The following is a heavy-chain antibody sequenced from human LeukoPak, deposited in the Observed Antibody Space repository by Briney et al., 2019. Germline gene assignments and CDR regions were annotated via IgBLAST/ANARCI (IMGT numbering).Heavy chain of an antibody. CDR2: IKSKTDGGTT. CDR3: TTDRYYDAAYTT. V-gene: IGHV3-15*01. CDR1: GFTFSNAW. D-gene: IGHD3-22*01. J-gene: IGHJ4*02. Sequence: GGSLRLSXAASGFTFSNAWMSWVRQAPGKGLEWVGRIKSKTDGGTTDYAAPVKGRFTISRDDSKNTLYLQMNSLKTEDTAVYYCTTDRYYDAAYTTWGQGTLVTVSS.